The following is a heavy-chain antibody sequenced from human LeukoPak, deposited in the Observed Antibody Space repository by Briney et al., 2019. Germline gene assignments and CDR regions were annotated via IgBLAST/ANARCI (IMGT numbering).Heavy chain of an antibody. CDR3: ARSYYDFLSGFYSHYYMDV. CDR2: IFHGGST. Sequence: SETLSLTCTVSGAAVRSGGYYWCWIRQGPGKGLGWIGSIFHGGSTYYNPSLKSRLTISVDTSKNQFSLKLNSVTAADTAVYYCARSYYDFLSGFYSHYYMDVWGKGTTVTVSS. CDR1: GAAVRSGGYY. J-gene: IGHJ6*03. V-gene: IGHV4-31*03. D-gene: IGHD3-3*01.